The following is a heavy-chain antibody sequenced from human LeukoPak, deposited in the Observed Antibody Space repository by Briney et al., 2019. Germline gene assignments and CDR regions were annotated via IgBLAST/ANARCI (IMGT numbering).Heavy chain of an antibody. V-gene: IGHV3-30*02. D-gene: IGHD6-13*01. CDR3: AKDIYSSSWYYFDY. CDR1: GFTFSSYA. J-gene: IGHJ4*02. Sequence: GSLRLSCAASGFTFSSYAMNWVRQAPGKGLEWVAFIRYDGSNKYYADSVKGRFTISRDNSKNTLYLQMNSLRAEDTAVYYCAKDIYSSSWYYFDYWGQGTLVTVSS. CDR2: IRYDGSNK.